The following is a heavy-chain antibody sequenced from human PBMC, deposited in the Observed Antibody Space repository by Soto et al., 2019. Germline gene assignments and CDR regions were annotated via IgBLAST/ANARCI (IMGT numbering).Heavy chain of an antibody. D-gene: IGHD6-6*01. J-gene: IGHJ6*02. V-gene: IGHV3-23*01. CDR3: ATAARPNYYYGMDV. Sequence: EVQLLESGGGLVQPGGSLRLSCAASGFTFSSYAMSWVRQAPGKGLEWVSAISGSGGSTYYADSVKGRFTISRDNSKNTLYLEMNSLRAEDTAVYYCATAARPNYYYGMDVWGQGTTVTVSS. CDR1: GFTFSSYA. CDR2: ISGSGGST.